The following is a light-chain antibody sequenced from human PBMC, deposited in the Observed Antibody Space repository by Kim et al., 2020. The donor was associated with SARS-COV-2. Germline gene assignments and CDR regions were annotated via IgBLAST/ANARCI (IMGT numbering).Light chain of an antibody. CDR3: LQDTHWPKT. Sequence: DVVMTQSPLSLAVTLGQPASISCRSSQSLVNRDGNTYLNWLQQRPDQSPRRLIYQVSKRDSGVPDRFSGSGSGTDFTLKISGVEAEDVGVYYCLQDTHWPKTFGQGTKLEI. CDR1: QSLVNRDGNTY. CDR2: QVS. J-gene: IGKJ2*01. V-gene: IGKV2-30*01.